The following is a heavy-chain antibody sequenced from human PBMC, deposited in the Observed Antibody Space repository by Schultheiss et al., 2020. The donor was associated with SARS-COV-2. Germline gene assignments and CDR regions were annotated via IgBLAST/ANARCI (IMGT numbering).Heavy chain of an antibody. J-gene: IGHJ6*02. V-gene: IGHV4-61*10. Sequence: GSLRLSCTVSGGSISSGGYYWSWIRQPAGKGLEWIGYIYYSGSTNYNPSLKSRVTISVDTSKNQFSLKLSSVTAADTAVYYCARGGYSGYYGMDVWGQGTTVTVSS. CDR1: GGSISSGGYY. CDR3: ARGGYSGYYGMDV. CDR2: IYYSGST. D-gene: IGHD5-12*01.